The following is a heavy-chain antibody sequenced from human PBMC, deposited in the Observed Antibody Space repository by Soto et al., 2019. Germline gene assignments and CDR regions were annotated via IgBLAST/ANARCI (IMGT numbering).Heavy chain of an antibody. V-gene: IGHV3-21*01. CDR3: ARDPVPYCSGGSCPLDY. D-gene: IGHD2-15*01. J-gene: IGHJ4*02. CDR2: ISSKPNRTSFYI. CDR1: GFSFASYS. Sequence: GGSLRLSCAASGFSFASYSMNWLRQAPGKGLEWVSSISSKPNRTSFYIHYAESVKGRFTISRDNAKNSLYLQMNSLRAEDTAVYYCARDPVPYCSGGSCPLDYWGQGTLVTVSS.